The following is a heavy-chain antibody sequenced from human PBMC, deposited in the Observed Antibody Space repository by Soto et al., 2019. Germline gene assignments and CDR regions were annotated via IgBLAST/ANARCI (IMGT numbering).Heavy chain of an antibody. Sequence: QVQLVQSGAEVKKPGASVKVSCKASGYTFTSSGISWVRQAPGQGLEWMGWISAYNGNIKYAQSLQGRVTMTTDTAASTDYMELRSLRSGDTAVYYCARDPEILDYWGQGTLVTVSS. V-gene: IGHV1-18*01. J-gene: IGHJ4*02. CDR2: ISAYNGNI. CDR1: GYTFTSSG. CDR3: ARDPEILDY.